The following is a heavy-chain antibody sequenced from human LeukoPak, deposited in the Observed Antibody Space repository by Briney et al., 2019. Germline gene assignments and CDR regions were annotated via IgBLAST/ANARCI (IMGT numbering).Heavy chain of an antibody. J-gene: IGHJ5*02. CDR2: IYSGGST. V-gene: IGHV3-66*01. CDR1: GFTVSSNY. D-gene: IGHD3-10*01. Sequence: GGSLRLSCAASGFTVSSNYMSWVRQAPGKGLEWVSVIYSGGSTYYADSVKGRFTISRDNSKNTLYLQMNSLRAEDTAVYYCARVLWFGEFLNWFDPWGQGTLVTVSS. CDR3: ARVLWFGEFLNWFDP.